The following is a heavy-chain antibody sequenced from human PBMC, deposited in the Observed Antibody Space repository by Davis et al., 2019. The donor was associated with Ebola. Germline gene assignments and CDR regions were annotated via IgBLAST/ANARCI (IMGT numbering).Heavy chain of an antibody. Sequence: GGSLRLSCAASGFTFSSYSMNWVRQAPGKGLEWVSSISSSSSYIYYADSVKGRFTISRDNAKNSLYLQMNSLRAEDTAVYYCARDYYGPLYYYGMDVWGQGTTVTVSS. CDR1: GFTFSSYS. CDR3: ARDYYGPLYYYGMDV. CDR2: ISSSSSYI. D-gene: IGHD3-10*01. J-gene: IGHJ6*02. V-gene: IGHV3-21*01.